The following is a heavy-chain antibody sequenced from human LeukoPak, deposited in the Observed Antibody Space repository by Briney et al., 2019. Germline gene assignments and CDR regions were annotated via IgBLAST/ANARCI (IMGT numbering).Heavy chain of an antibody. J-gene: IGHJ4*02. D-gene: IGHD3-3*01. V-gene: IGHV3-23*01. Sequence: PGGSLRLSCAVSGFTFSSYAMSWVRQAPGKGLEWVSSISGTGRTTYYADSVKGRFTVSRDNSKNTLYLRMNSLRAEDTAVYYCAKGPSRASEFDYWGQGTLVTVSS. CDR1: GFTFSSYA. CDR2: ISGTGRTT. CDR3: AKGPSRASEFDY.